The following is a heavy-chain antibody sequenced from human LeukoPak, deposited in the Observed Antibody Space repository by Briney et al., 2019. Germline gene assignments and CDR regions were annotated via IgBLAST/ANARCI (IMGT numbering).Heavy chain of an antibody. CDR3: ARDNGMVRGVIKVDNWFDP. CDR2: IYYSGST. D-gene: IGHD3-10*01. CDR1: GGSISSSSYY. J-gene: IGHJ5*02. V-gene: IGHV4-39*07. Sequence: SETLSLTCTVSGGSISSSSYYWGWIRQPPGKGLEWIGSIYYSGSTYYNPSLKSRVTISVDTSKNQFSLKLSSVTAADTAVYYCARDNGMVRGVIKVDNWFDPWGQGTLVTVSS.